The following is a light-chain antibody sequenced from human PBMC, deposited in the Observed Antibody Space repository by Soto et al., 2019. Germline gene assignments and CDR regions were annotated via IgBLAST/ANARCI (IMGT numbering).Light chain of an antibody. V-gene: IGKV3D-15*01. CDR1: QSIDSH. Sequence: EIVMTQSPATLSVSPGERAALSCRASQSIDSHLAWYQQRPGQAPRLLIYGASTRATGIPARFSGSGSGTEFILIISSLQSEDFAVYYCQHYNNWPPWTFGQGTKV. CDR2: GAS. CDR3: QHYNNWPPWT. J-gene: IGKJ1*01.